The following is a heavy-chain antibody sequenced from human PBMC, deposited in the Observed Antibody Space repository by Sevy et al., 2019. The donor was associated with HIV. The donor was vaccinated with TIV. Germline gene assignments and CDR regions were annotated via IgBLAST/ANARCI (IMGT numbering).Heavy chain of an antibody. V-gene: IGHV3-30*04. Sequence: GGSLRLSCAASGFTFSSYPMHWVRQAPGKGLEWVSFISVSGSEKNYADSVKGRFTISRDNSKNTLFLQMNSLRAEDTAFYYCVRETTMVRRGAFDFWGQGTMVTVSS. CDR3: VRETTMVRRGAFDF. CDR2: ISVSGSEK. J-gene: IGHJ4*02. D-gene: IGHD3-10*01. CDR1: GFTFSSYP.